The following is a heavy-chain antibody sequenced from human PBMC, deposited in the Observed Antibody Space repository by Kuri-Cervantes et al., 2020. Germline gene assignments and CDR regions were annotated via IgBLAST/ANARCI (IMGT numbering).Heavy chain of an antibody. Sequence: ESLKISCTVSGGSVSSGSYYWSWIRQPPGKGLEWIGYIYYSGSTNYNPSLKSRVTISVDTSKNQFSLKLSSVTAADTAVYYCARGHRRDGYNLGYWGQGTLVTVSS. CDR2: IYYSGST. D-gene: IGHD5-24*01. V-gene: IGHV4-61*01. J-gene: IGHJ4*02. CDR3: ARGHRRDGYNLGY. CDR1: GGSVSSGSYY.